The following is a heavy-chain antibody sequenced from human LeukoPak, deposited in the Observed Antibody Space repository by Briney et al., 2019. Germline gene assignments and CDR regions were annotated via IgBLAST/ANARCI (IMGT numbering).Heavy chain of an antibody. V-gene: IGHV4-30-4*01. Sequence: PSETLSLTCAVYGGSFSGYYWSWIHQSPGKGLEWIGYIYYSGSTYYNPSLQSRVSISVDTSTNQFSLKLTSVTAADTAIYYCARGYDSTGYSFRYWGQGTLVTVSS. CDR2: IYYSGST. CDR3: ARGYDSTGYSFRY. J-gene: IGHJ4*02. CDR1: GGSFSGYY. D-gene: IGHD3-22*01.